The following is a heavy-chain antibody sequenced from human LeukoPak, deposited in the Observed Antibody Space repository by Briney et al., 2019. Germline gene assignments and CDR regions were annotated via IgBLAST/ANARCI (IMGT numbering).Heavy chain of an antibody. CDR2: ISRSGTET. J-gene: IGHJ4*02. CDR1: GFTFSNYG. D-gene: IGHD4-23*01. V-gene: IGHV3-23*01. CDR3: AKKSPDSSGSPAYD. Sequence: PGGSLRLSCAGAGFTFSNYGMSWVRQAPGKGLEWVSVISRSGTETYHADSVRGRFTISRDNAKNTLYLQMNSLRAEDTAVYYCAKKSPDSSGSPAYDWGQGTLVTVSS.